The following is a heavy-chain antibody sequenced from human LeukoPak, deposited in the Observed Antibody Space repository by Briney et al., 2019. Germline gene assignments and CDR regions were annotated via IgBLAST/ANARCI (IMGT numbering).Heavy chain of an antibody. D-gene: IGHD3-22*01. CDR2: IYYSGIT. J-gene: IGHJ4*02. CDR1: GGSISSYY. V-gene: IGHV4-59*12. Sequence: PSETLSLTCTVSGGSISSYYWSWIRQPPGKGLEWIGYIYYSGITNHNPSLKSRVTISVDTSKNQFSLKLSSVTAADTAVYYCARGSGYPTYYFDYWGQGTLVTVSS. CDR3: ARGSGYPTYYFDY.